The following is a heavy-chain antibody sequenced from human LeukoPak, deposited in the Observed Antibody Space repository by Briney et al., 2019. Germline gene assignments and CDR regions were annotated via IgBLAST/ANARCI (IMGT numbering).Heavy chain of an antibody. D-gene: IGHD4-17*01. J-gene: IGHJ5*02. CDR2: ISSSSSYI. CDR1: GFTFSSYS. Sequence: PGGSLRLYCAASGFTFSSYSMNWVRQAPGKGLEWVSSISSSSSYIYYADSVKGRFTISRDNAKNSLYLQMNSLRAEDTAVYYCARSLRDNWFDPWGQGTLVTVSS. V-gene: IGHV3-21*01. CDR3: ARSLRDNWFDP.